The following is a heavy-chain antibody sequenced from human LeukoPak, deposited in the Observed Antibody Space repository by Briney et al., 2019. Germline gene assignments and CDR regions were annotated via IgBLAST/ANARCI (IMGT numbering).Heavy chain of an antibody. CDR3: AKEEVGATTGDY. J-gene: IGHJ4*02. CDR1: GFTFSSYG. CDR2: ILYDGSNK. D-gene: IGHD1-26*01. V-gene: IGHV3-30*18. Sequence: GGSLRLSCAASGFTFSSYGMHWVRHAPGKGLEWVADILYDGSNKYYADSVKGRFTIYRDNSKNTLYLQMNSLRAEDTAVYYCAKEEVGATTGDYWGEGTLVTVS.